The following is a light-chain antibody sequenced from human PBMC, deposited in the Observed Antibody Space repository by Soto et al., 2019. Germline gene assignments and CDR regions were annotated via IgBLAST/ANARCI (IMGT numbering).Light chain of an antibody. V-gene: IGLV2-14*01. CDR1: SSDVGDYNY. Sequence: QSALTQPASVSGSPGQSITISCTGTSSDVGDYNYVSWYQQYPGEAPKLMIYDVTNRPSGVSNRFSGSKSGNTASLTISGLQAEDEADYYCSSYTSSSTEVFGGGTKLTVL. CDR3: SSYTSSSTEV. J-gene: IGLJ2*01. CDR2: DVT.